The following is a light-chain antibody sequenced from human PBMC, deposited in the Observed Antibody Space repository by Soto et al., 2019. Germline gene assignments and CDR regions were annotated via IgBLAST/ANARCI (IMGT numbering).Light chain of an antibody. CDR3: AAWDDSLSAL. CDR1: SSDVGGYNY. CDR2: EVS. V-gene: IGLV2-8*01. J-gene: IGLJ2*01. Sequence: QSALTQPLSASGSPGQSVTISCTGTSSDVGGYNYVSWYQQHPGKAPKLMIYEVSKRPSGVPDRFSGSKSGNTASLAISGLRSEDEADYYCAAWDDSLSALFGGGTKVTVL.